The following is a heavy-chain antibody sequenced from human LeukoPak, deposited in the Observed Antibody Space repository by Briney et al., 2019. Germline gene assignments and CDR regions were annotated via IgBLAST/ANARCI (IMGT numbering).Heavy chain of an antibody. CDR3: VYGGGYFQH. CDR1: GFTFSSFS. D-gene: IGHD4-23*01. Sequence: PGGSLSLSCAASGFTFSSFSMDWVSQAPGKGLEWVSSISSSSNNIYYADSVKGRFTISRDNGKNSLYLLMNSLRAEDTAVYYCVYGGGYFQHWGQGTLVTVSS. V-gene: IGHV3-21*01. J-gene: IGHJ1*01. CDR2: ISSSSNNI.